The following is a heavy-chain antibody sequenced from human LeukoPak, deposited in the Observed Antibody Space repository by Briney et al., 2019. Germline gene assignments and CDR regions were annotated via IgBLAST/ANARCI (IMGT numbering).Heavy chain of an antibody. CDR3: ARSAYYYDSSGYSHNDY. V-gene: IGHV4-31*03. D-gene: IGHD3-22*01. J-gene: IGHJ4*02. CDR1: GGSISSGGYY. Sequence: PSETLSLTCTVSGGSISSGGYYWSWIRQHPGKGLEWIGYIYYSGSTYYNPSLKSRVTISVDTSKNQFSLKLSSVTAADTAVYYCARSAYYYDSSGYSHNDYWGQGTLVTVSS. CDR2: IYYSGST.